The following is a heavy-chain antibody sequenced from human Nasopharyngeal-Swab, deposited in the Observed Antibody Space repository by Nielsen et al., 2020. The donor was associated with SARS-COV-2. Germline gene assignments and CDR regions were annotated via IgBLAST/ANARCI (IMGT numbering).Heavy chain of an antibody. J-gene: IGHJ6*03. V-gene: IGHV4-59*01. CDR2: IYYSGST. CDR3: ASTDCSGGSCYSHYYYYMDV. Sequence: WIRQPPGKGLEWIGYIYYSGSTNYNPSLKSRVTISVDTSKNQFSLKLSSVTAADTAVYYCASTDCSGGSCYSHYYYYMDVWGKGTTVTVPS. D-gene: IGHD2-15*01.